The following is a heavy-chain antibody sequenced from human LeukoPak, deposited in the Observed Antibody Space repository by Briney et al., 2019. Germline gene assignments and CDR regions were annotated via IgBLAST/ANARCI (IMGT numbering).Heavy chain of an antibody. J-gene: IGHJ4*02. CDR1: GGSFSGYY. Sequence: PSETLSLTCAVYGGSFSGYYWSWIRQPPGKGLEWIGEINHSGSTNYNPSLKSRVTISVDTSKNQFSLKLSSVTAADTAVYYCARYSSSWSGPIDYWGQGTLVTVSS. D-gene: IGHD6-13*01. V-gene: IGHV4-34*01. CDR3: ARYSSSWSGPIDY. CDR2: INHSGST.